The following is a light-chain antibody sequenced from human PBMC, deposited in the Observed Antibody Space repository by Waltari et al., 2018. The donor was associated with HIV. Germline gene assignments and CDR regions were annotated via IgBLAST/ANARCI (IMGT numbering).Light chain of an antibody. CDR1: ISNIGDNY. V-gene: IGLV1-51*02. CDR2: ENN. J-gene: IGLJ3*02. Sequence: QSVLTQPPSVSAAPGQKVTISCSGSISNIGDNYLSWFQQLPGTAPKLLIYENNKRPSGIPDRFSGSTSGTSATLGITGLQTGDEADYYCGTWDSNLSAWVFGGGTKLTVL. CDR3: GTWDSNLSAWV.